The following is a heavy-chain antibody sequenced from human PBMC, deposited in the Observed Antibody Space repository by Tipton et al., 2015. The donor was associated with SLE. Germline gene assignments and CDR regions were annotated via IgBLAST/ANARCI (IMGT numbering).Heavy chain of an antibody. J-gene: IGHJ4*02. D-gene: IGHD6-13*01. V-gene: IGHV3-7*01. Sequence: SLRLSCAASGFTFSSYWMHWIRQAPGKGLEWVANIKRDGSEKYYVDSVKGRFTISRDNAKNSLDLQMNSLRAEDTAVYYCARNVAAAGPFDSWGQGTLVTVSS. CDR3: ARNVAAAGPFDS. CDR2: IKRDGSEK. CDR1: GFTFSSYW.